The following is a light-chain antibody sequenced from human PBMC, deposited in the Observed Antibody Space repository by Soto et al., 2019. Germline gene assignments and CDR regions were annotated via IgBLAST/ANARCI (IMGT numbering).Light chain of an antibody. V-gene: IGLV2-14*01. J-gene: IGLJ1*01. CDR2: EVS. CDR3: RAYTSSSTLRV. CDR1: SSDVGGSNY. Sequence: QSALTQPASVSGSPGQSITISCTGTSSDVGGSNYVSWYQQHPGTAPKRMIYEVSNRPSGVSNRFSGSKSGNTASLTISGLQAEDEADYYCRAYTSSSTLRVFGTGTKVTVL.